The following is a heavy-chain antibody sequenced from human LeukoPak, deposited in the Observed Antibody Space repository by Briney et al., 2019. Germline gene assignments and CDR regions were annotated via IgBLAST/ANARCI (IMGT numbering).Heavy chain of an antibody. J-gene: IGHJ6*02. CDR1: GFTFSSYS. CDR3: ASSNMVVTARDYYYGMDV. V-gene: IGHV3-21*01. D-gene: IGHD2-21*02. Sequence: GGSLRLSCAASGFTFSSYSMNWVRQAPGKGLEWVPSITSSSSYIYYADSVKGRFTISRDNAKNSLYLQMNSLRAEDTAVYYCASSNMVVTARDYYYGMDVWGQGTTVTVSS. CDR2: ITSSSSYI.